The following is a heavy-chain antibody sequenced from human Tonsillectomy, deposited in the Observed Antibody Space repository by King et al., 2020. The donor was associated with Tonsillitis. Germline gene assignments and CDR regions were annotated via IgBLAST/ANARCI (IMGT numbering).Heavy chain of an antibody. J-gene: IGHJ4*02. V-gene: IGHV3-15*01. CDR1: GFTFSNAW. CDR2: IKSKTDDGTT. D-gene: IGHD3-10*01. CDR3: TTEVWFGELLRDY. Sequence: EVQLVESGGGLVKPGGSLRLSCAASGFTFSNAWMSWVRQAPGKGLEWVGRIKSKTDDGTTDYAAPVKGRFTISRDDSKNTLYLQMKSLKTEDTAVYYCTTEVWFGELLRDYWGQGTLVTVSS.